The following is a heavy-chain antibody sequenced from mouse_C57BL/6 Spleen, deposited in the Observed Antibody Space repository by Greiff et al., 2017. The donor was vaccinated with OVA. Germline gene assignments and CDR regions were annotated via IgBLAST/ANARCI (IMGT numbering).Heavy chain of an antibody. CDR2: IYPGDGDT. CDR3: ARGLLNYYAMDY. CDR1: GYAFSSYW. J-gene: IGHJ4*01. D-gene: IGHD2-3*01. Sequence: QVQLQQSGAELVKPGASVKISCKASGYAFSSYWMNWVKQRPGKGLEWIGQIYPGDGDTNYNGKFKGKATLTADKSSSTAYMQLSSLTSEDSAVYFCARGLLNYYAMDYWGQGNSVTVSS. V-gene: IGHV1-80*01.